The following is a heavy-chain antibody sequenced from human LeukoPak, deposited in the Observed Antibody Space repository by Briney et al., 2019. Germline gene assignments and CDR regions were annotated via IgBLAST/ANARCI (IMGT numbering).Heavy chain of an antibody. CDR3: AKEARHADTAMVPIDY. D-gene: IGHD5-18*01. CDR1: GLTFDNYA. Sequence: PGGSLRLSCAASGLTFDNYAMTRVRQAPGKGLEWVSAISGSGGSTYYADSVKGRFTISRDNSKNTLYLQMNSLRAEDTAVYYCAKEARHADTAMVPIDYWGQGTLVTVSS. CDR2: ISGSGGST. V-gene: IGHV3-23*01. J-gene: IGHJ4*02.